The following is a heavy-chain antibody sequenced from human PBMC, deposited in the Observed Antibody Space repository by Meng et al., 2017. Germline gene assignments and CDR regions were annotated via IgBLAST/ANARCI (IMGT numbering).Heavy chain of an antibody. J-gene: IGHJ4*02. Sequence: QVELVWYGAEVKRPGSSVKASCKASGGTFSSYAISWVRQAPGQGLEWMGGIIPIFGTANYAQKFQGRVTITADKSTSTAYMELSSLRSEDTAVYYCHSGWYQAGDDYWGQGTLVTVSS. CDR3: HSGWYQAGDDY. CDR1: GGTFSSYA. D-gene: IGHD6-19*01. V-gene: IGHV1-69*06. CDR2: IIPIFGTA.